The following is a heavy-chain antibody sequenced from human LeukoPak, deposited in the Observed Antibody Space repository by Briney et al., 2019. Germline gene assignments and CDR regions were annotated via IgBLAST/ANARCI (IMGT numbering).Heavy chain of an antibody. J-gene: IGHJ3*02. D-gene: IGHD3-22*01. CDR1: GYTFSGYY. Sequence: ASVKVSCKASGYTFSGYYMHWVRQAPGQGLEWMGWISPKSGGTNEAQKFHDRVTMTRDTSIRTAYMEMSRLTSDDTAVYYCVKGWDSSGYYAFDIWGQGTMVTVSS. CDR2: ISPKSGGT. CDR3: VKGWDSSGYYAFDI. V-gene: IGHV1-2*02.